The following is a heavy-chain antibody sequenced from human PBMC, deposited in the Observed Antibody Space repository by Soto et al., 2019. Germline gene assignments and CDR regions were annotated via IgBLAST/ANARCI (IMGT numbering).Heavy chain of an antibody. CDR2: IYYSGST. CDR1: GGSLSSGGYY. J-gene: IGHJ5*02. CDR3: ARLGRAYCSGGSCYSSWFDP. V-gene: IGHV4-31*03. D-gene: IGHD2-15*01. Sequence: SETLSLTCTVSGGSLSSGGYYWSWIRQHPGKGLEWIGYIYYSGSTYYNPSLKSRVTISVDTSKNQFSLKLSSVTAADTAVYYCARLGRAYCSGGSCYSSWFDPWGQGTLVTVSS.